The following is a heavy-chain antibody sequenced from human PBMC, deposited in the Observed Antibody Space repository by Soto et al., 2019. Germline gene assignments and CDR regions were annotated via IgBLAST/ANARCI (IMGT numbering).Heavy chain of an antibody. V-gene: IGHV1-46*01. D-gene: IGHD5-12*01. J-gene: IGHJ3*02. CDR2: INPSGGST. CDR3: AREALEMATITGAFDI. CDR1: GYTFTSYY. Sequence: ASVKVSCKASGYTFTSYYMHWVRQAPGQGLEWMGIINPSGGSTSYAQKFQGRVTMTGDTSTSTVYMELSSLRSEDTAVYYCAREALEMATITGAFDIWGQGTMVTVSS.